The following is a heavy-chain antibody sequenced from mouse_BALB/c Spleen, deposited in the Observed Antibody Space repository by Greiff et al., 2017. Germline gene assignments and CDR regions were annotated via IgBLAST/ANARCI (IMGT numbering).Heavy chain of an antibody. Sequence: DVMLVESGGGLVKPGGSLKLSCAASGFTFSSYTMSWVRQTPEKRLEWVATISSGGSYTYYPDSVKGRFTISRDNAKNTLYLQMSSLKSEDTAMYYCTRGEGITTDYYAMDYWGQGTSVTVSS. V-gene: IGHV5-6-4*01. D-gene: IGHD1-1*01. CDR3: TRGEGITTDYYAMDY. CDR1: GFTFSSYT. J-gene: IGHJ4*01. CDR2: ISSGGSYT.